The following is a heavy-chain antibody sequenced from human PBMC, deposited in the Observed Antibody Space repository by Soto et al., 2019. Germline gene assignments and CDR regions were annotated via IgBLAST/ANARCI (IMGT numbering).Heavy chain of an antibody. CDR2: INPNSGGT. D-gene: IGHD2-15*01. CDR3: SSGLGYLCSGGSCYSDWFDP. Sequence: GASVKVSCKASGYTFTSYAMHWVRQAPGQGLEWMGWINPNSGGTNYAQMFQGWVTMTRDTSISTAYMELSRLRSDDTAVYYCSSGLGYLCSGGSCYSDWFDPWGQGTLVTVSS. J-gene: IGHJ5*02. CDR1: GYTFTSYA. V-gene: IGHV1-2*04.